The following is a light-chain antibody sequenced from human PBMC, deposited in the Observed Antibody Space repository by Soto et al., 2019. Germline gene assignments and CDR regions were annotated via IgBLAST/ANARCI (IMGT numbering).Light chain of an antibody. Sequence: QSALTQPASVSGSPGQSITISCTGTSNDVGGYNYVSWYQQHPGKAPKLLIYEVFNRPSGVSNRFSGSRSANTASLTISGLQAEDEAEYYCNSYIGSNTFVVGTGTKLTVL. CDR2: EVF. J-gene: IGLJ1*01. V-gene: IGLV2-14*01. CDR3: NSYIGSNTFV. CDR1: SNDVGGYNY.